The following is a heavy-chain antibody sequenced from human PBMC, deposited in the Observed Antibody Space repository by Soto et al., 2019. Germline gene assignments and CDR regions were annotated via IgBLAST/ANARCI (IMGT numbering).Heavy chain of an antibody. Sequence: QVQLVQSGAEVKKPGSSVKVSCKAPGGTFSSYAISWVRQAPGQGLEWMGGIIPIFGTANYAQKFQGRVTITADESTSTAYMELSSLRSEDTAVYHCARGGEQWLVQDWFDPWGQGTLVTVSS. CDR1: GGTFSSYA. CDR2: IIPIFGTA. J-gene: IGHJ5*02. D-gene: IGHD6-19*01. CDR3: ARGGEQWLVQDWFDP. V-gene: IGHV1-69*12.